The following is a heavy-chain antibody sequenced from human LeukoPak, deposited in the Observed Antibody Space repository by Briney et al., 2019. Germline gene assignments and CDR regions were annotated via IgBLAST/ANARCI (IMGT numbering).Heavy chain of an antibody. CDR3: ARTPRGYCSGGSCYHPYYYYYYMDV. Sequence: SETLSLTCTVFGGSISSYYWSWIRQPPGKGLEWIGYIYYSGSTNYNPSLKSRVTISVDTPKNQFSLKLSSVTAADTAVYYCARTPRGYCSGGSCYHPYYYYYYMDVWGKGTTVTVSS. J-gene: IGHJ6*03. CDR2: IYYSGST. V-gene: IGHV4-59*01. D-gene: IGHD2-15*01. CDR1: GGSISSYY.